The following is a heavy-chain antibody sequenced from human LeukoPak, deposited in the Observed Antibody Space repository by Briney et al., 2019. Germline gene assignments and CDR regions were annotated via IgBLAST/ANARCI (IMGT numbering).Heavy chain of an antibody. V-gene: IGHV4-4*07. CDR3: ARDGSSWPFFES. Sequence: SETLSLTCTVSGGSMSTFYWSWIRQPAGKGLEWIGRTYGSGTTNYNPALKSRVTMSVDTSKKQFSLKLTSVTAADTAVYYCARDGSSWPFFESWGQGTLVTVSS. D-gene: IGHD6-13*01. J-gene: IGHJ4*02. CDR2: TYGSGTT. CDR1: GGSMSTFY.